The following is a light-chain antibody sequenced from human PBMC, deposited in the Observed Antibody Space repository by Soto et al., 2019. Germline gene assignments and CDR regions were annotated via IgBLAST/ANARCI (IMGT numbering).Light chain of an antibody. J-gene: IGLJ1*01. V-gene: IGLV2-11*01. CDR1: SSDIGAYDY. Sequence: QSALTQPASVSGSPGQSITISCTGTSSDIGAYDYVSWYQQHPGKAPKVIIYDVSKRPSGVPDRFSGSKSGNTASLTISGLQAEDEADYYCCSYAGSYTWVFGTGTKLTVL. CDR3: CSYAGSYTWV. CDR2: DVS.